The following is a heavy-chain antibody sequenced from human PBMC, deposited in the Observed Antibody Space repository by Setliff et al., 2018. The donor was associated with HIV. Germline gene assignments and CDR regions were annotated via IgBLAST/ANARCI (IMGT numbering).Heavy chain of an antibody. J-gene: IGHJ6*02. Sequence: SVKVSCKASGYTFSTYDLNWVRQAAGQGLEWMGWMSPKNNGSGFAQKFQARLTMTWNTSTNTAYMELRSLTSDDTAVYYCARGRYNSRIDVWGQGTTVTVSS. CDR2: MSPKNNGS. D-gene: IGHD5-18*01. CDR1: GYTFSTYD. V-gene: IGHV1-8*01. CDR3: ARGRYNSRIDV.